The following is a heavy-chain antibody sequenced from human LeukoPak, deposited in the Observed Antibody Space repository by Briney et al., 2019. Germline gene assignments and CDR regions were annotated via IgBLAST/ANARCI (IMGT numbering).Heavy chain of an antibody. J-gene: IGHJ6*02. CDR2: ISGSGGST. CDR1: GFTFSSYA. D-gene: IGHD3-10*01. V-gene: IGHV3-23*01. Sequence: GGSLRLSCAASGFTFSSYAISWVRQAPGKGLEWVSAISGSGGSTYYADSVKGRFTISRDNSKNTLYLQMNSLRAEDTAVYYCAKPARGYYYYGMDVWGQGTTVTVSS. CDR3: AKPARGYYYYGMDV.